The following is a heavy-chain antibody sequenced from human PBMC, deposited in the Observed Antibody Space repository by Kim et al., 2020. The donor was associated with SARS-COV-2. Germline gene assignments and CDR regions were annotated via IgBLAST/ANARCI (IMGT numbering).Heavy chain of an antibody. CDR2: ISSNGGST. CDR3: VKALGYCSGGSCYPNYFDY. Sequence: GGSLRLSCSASGFTFSSYAMHWVRQAPGKGLEYVSAISSNGGSTYYADSVKGRFTISRDNSKNTLYLQMSSLRAEDTAVYYCVKALGYCSGGSCYPNYFDYWGQGTLVTVSS. D-gene: IGHD2-15*01. CDR1: GFTFSSYA. V-gene: IGHV3-64D*06. J-gene: IGHJ4*02.